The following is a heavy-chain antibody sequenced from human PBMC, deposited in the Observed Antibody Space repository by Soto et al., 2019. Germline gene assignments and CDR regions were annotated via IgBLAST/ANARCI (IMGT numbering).Heavy chain of an antibody. CDR3: AKDQGSSWYEIDY. CDR1: GFTFSNYA. Sequence: EVQLLESGGGLVQPGGSLRLSCAASGFTFSNYAVTWVRQAPGKGLEWVSTISGSGGSTYYADSVKGRFTISRDNSENTLYLQMNSLRAEDTAVYYCAKDQGSSWYEIDYWGQETLVTVSS. V-gene: IGHV3-23*01. CDR2: ISGSGGST. D-gene: IGHD6-13*01. J-gene: IGHJ4*02.